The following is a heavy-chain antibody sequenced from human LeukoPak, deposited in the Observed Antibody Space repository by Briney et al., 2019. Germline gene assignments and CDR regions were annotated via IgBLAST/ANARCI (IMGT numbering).Heavy chain of an antibody. CDR2: IYYSGST. CDR1: GGSISSGGYS. Sequence: SETLSLTCTVSGGSISSGGYSWSWIRQHPGKGREWIVCIYYSGSTYYNPSLKSRVTISVDTSKNQFSLKLSSVTAADTAVYYCARAGLSDGYRVGMDVWGKGTTVTVSS. D-gene: IGHD5-18*01. J-gene: IGHJ6*04. V-gene: IGHV4-31*03. CDR3: ARAGLSDGYRVGMDV.